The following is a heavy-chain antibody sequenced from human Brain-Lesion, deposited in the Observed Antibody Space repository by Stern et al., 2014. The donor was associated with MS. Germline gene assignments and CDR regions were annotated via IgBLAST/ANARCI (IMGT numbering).Heavy chain of an antibody. Sequence: VQLVESGPGLVKPSQTLSLSCTVSGGSISSGGYYWSWIRQPAGKGLEWIGRIFNSGSTSYNPSLKSRVTLSIDTSKTQFSLRLTSMTAADTAVYYCARGRVVPGFQYYATDVWGQGTTVIVSS. CDR3: ARGRVVPGFQYYATDV. CDR2: IFNSGST. V-gene: IGHV4-61*02. D-gene: IGHD2-2*01. CDR1: GGSISSGGYY. J-gene: IGHJ6*02.